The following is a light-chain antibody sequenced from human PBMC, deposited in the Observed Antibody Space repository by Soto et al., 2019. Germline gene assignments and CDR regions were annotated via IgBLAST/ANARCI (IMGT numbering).Light chain of an antibody. J-gene: IGKJ1*01. CDR3: QQYGSSPPT. Sequence: IVLTQSQATLSLSPGERATLSCRASQSVSSYLAWYQQKPGQAPRPLIYGASSRATGTPDRFSGSGSGTDFTLTINRLEPEDFAVYYCQQYGSSPPTFGQGTKVDIK. CDR2: GAS. V-gene: IGKV3-20*01. CDR1: QSVSSY.